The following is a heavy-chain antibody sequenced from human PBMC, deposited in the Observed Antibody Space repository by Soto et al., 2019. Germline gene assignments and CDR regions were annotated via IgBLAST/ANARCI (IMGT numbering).Heavy chain of an antibody. CDR2: ITYNGDNT. D-gene: IGHD5-18*01. CDR1: GFTFRSYA. Sequence: PGGSLRLSCAASGFTFRSYAMTWVRQAPGKGLEWVSVITYNGDNTFYADSVKGRFTISRGNSKDTVYLQMNSLRAEDTAVYYCARYIRGPTVFYFDFWGPGVLVTVSS. J-gene: IGHJ4*02. CDR3: ARYIRGPTVFYFDF. V-gene: IGHV3-23*01.